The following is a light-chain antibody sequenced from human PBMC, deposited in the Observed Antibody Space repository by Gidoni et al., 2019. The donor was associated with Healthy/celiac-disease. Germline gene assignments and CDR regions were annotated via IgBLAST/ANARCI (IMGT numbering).Light chain of an antibody. Sequence: DIQMTQSPSTLSASVGDRVTITCRASQSISSWLAWYQQKPGNAPKLLISKASSLESGVPSRFSGSGSGTEFTLTISSLQPDDFATYYCQQYNSYLYTFGQGTKLEIK. CDR3: QQYNSYLYT. CDR1: QSISSW. J-gene: IGKJ2*01. V-gene: IGKV1-5*03. CDR2: KAS.